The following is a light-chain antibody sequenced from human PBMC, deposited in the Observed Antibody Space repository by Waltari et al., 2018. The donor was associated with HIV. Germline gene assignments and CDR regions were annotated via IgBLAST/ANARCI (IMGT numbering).Light chain of an antibody. Sequence: SMTQSPSFSASVVDRVAFDCQVTDDISNFLAWYHQQPGTAPKLLIYGASGLQGGVPSRFSGSGSGTHFALNIGCLQAEDLATYYCQQYSRFPFTFGQGT. CDR3: QQYSRFPFT. V-gene: IGKV1D-8*01. CDR2: GAS. J-gene: IGKJ2*01. CDR1: DDISNF.